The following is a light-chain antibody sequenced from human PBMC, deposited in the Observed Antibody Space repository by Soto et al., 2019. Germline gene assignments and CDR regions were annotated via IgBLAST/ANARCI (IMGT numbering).Light chain of an antibody. CDR2: AAS. CDR3: QQSYSSPQMST. CDR1: QTISSS. Sequence: DIQMTQSPSSLSASVGDRVTITCRASQTISSSLNWYQQKPGKAPDLLIYAASNLQSGVPSRFSGRGSESDFTLIIRSLRPEDFATYYCQQSYSSPQMSTFGQGTRLEI. V-gene: IGKV1-39*01. J-gene: IGKJ2*01.